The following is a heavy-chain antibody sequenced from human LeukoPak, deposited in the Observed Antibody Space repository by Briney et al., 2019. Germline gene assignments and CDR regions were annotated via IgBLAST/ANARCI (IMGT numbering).Heavy chain of an antibody. D-gene: IGHD3-22*01. CDR1: GFTFDDYA. V-gene: IGHV3-9*01. J-gene: IGHJ4*02. CDR3: AKDITSYYDSSGYYDY. Sequence: GGSLRLSCAASGFTFDDYAMHWVRQAPGKGLEWVSCISWNSGSIGYADSVKGRFTISRDNAKNSLYLQMNSLRAEDTALYYCAKDITSYYDSSGYYDYWGQGTLVTVSS. CDR2: ISWNSGSI.